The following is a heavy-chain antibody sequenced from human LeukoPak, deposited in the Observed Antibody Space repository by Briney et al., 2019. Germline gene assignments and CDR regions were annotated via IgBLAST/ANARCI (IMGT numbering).Heavy chain of an antibody. J-gene: IGHJ4*02. V-gene: IGHV1-69*05. CDR2: IIPIFGTA. CDR1: GGTFSSYA. CDR3: ARQGSIAAQLFAY. Sequence: ASVKVSCKASGGTFSSYAISWVRQAPGQGLEWMGGIIPIFGTANYAQKFQGRVTITTDESTSTAYMELCSLRSEDTAVYYCARQGSIAAQLFAYWGQGTLVTVSS. D-gene: IGHD6-6*01.